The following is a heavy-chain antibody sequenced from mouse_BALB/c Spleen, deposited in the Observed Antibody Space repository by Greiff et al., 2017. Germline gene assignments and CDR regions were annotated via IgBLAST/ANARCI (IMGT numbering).Heavy chain of an antibody. V-gene: IGHV5-17*02. Sequence: EVKLMESGGGLVQPGGSRKLSCAASGFTFSSFGMHWVRQAPEKGLEWVAYISSGSSTIYYADTVKGRFTISRDNPKNTLFLQMTSLRSEDTAMYYCARGGLYYRYDDYAMDYWGQGTSVTVSS. CDR3: ARGGLYYRYDDYAMDY. CDR1: GFTFSSFG. CDR2: ISSGSSTI. D-gene: IGHD2-14*01. J-gene: IGHJ4*01.